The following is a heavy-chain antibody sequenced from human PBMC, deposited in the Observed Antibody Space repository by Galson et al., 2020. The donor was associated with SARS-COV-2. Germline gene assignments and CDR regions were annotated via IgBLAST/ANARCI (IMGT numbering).Heavy chain of an antibody. CDR2: IYHTGSA. CDR3: AKGLYSNYYYYGLDV. Sequence: SETLSLTCAVSGGSITSGGYSWSWIRQPPGKGLEWIGYIYHTGSAYYNPSLNTRVTMSVDTSTNQFSLRLTSVTAADAAVYYRAKGLYSNYYYYGLDVWGQGTKVTVSS. D-gene: IGHD4-4*01. CDR1: GGSITSGGYS. J-gene: IGHJ6*02. V-gene: IGHV4-30-2*01.